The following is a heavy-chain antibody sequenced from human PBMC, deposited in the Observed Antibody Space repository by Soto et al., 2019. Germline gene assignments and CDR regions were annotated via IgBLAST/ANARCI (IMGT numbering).Heavy chain of an antibody. V-gene: IGHV1-69*01. Sequence: QVQLVKSGAEVKKPGSSVKVSCKASGGTFRSYAISWVRQAPGQGLEWMGGIIPIFGTANYAQKFQGRVTITADESTSTAYMELSSLRSEDTAVYYCARPLSGSRGFDYWGQGTLVTVSS. CDR3: ARPLSGSRGFDY. CDR1: GGTFRSYA. D-gene: IGHD5-12*01. CDR2: IIPIFGTA. J-gene: IGHJ4*02.